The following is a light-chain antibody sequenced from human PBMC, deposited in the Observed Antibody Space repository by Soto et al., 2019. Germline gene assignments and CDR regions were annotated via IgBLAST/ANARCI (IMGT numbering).Light chain of an antibody. CDR3: QQYKSYRT. Sequence: DIQMTQSPSPLSASVGDRVTIPCRASQSISRWLAWYQKKPGKAPKLLIYQASSLEGVVPSRFSGSGSGTESPLTISSLQPDDFASYYCQQYKSYRTFGQGTKVESK. CDR1: QSISRW. V-gene: IGKV1-5*03. CDR2: QAS. J-gene: IGKJ1*01.